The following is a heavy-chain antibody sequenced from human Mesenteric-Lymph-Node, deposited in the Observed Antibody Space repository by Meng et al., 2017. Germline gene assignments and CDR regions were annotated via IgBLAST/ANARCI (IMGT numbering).Heavy chain of an antibody. D-gene: IGHD2-15*01. CDR1: GYTFTSYA. J-gene: IGHJ4*02. CDR3: SLRCSGGSCYHSGFDY. V-gene: IGHV7-4-1*02. CDR2: INTNTGNP. Sequence: ASVKVSCKASGYTFTSYAMNWVRQAPGQGLEWMGWINTNTGNPTYAQGFTGRFVFSLDTSVSTAYLQSSSLKAEDTAVYYCSLRCSGGSCYHSGFDYWGQGTLVTVSS.